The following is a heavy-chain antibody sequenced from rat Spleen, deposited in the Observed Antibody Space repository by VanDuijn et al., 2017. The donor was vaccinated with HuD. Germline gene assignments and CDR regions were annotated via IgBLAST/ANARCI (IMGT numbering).Heavy chain of an antibody. Sequence: EVRLVESGGGLVQPGRSLKLSCVVSGFTFSSYWMYWIRQVPGTGLEWVASISYDGTATYYRDSVKGRFTIYRDSGKSTLYLQMDSLRSEDTDSYYCARHHYDGYYHGPGLGVMDAWGQGDSVTVSS. CDR2: ISYDGTAT. CDR1: GFTFSSYW. J-gene: IGHJ4*01. V-gene: IGHV5-29*01. D-gene: IGHD1-12*03. CDR3: ARHHYDGYYHGPGLGVMDA.